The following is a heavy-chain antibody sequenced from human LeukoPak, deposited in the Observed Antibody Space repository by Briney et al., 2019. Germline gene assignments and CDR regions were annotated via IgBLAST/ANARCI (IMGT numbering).Heavy chain of an antibody. Sequence: GASVKVSCKASGYTFTSYGISWVRQAPGQGLEWMGWISAYNGNTNYAQMLQGRVTMTTDTSTSTAYMELRSLRSDDTAVYYCARDEFPEVAATFGMDVWGQGTTVTVSS. V-gene: IGHV1-18*01. J-gene: IGHJ6*02. CDR2: ISAYNGNT. CDR3: ARDEFPEVAATFGMDV. D-gene: IGHD2-15*01. CDR1: GYTFTSYG.